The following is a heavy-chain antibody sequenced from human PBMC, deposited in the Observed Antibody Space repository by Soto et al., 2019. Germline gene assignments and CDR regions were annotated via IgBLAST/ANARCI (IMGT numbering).Heavy chain of an antibody. J-gene: IGHJ4*02. CDR3: ARDLDGYNRPLDY. V-gene: IGHV3-23*01. CDR2: ISGSGGST. D-gene: IGHD5-12*01. Sequence: EVQLLESGGGLVQPGGSLRLSCAASGFTFSSYAMSWVRQAPGKGLEWVSAISGSGGSTYYADSVKGRFTISRDNSKNTLYLQMNSLRAADTAVYYCARDLDGYNRPLDYWGQGTLVTVSS. CDR1: GFTFSSYA.